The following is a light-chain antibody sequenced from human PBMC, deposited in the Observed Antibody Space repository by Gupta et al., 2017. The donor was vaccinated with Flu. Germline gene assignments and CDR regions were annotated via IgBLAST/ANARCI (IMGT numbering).Light chain of an antibody. CDR3: CSYAGSDLYV. CDR2: EAH. CDR1: SSDVGRFNV. Sequence: QSALTQPASVSGSPGQSITISCTGTSSDVGRFNVVSWYQQHPGKAPKLIIYEAHKRPSGVSNRFSGAKSGNTASLTISGLQAEDEADYFCCSYAGSDLYVFGTGTAVTIL. J-gene: IGLJ1*01. V-gene: IGLV2-23*01.